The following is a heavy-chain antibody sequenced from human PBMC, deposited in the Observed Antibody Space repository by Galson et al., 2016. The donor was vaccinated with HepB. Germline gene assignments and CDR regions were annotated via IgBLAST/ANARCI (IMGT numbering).Heavy chain of an antibody. V-gene: IGHV4-34*01. Sequence: SETLSLTCTVSGASITSYYWTWIRQPPGKGLEWIGEINHSGTTNYNPSLNSRVTISLGTSNNQFSLRLTSVTAADTAVYYCARGVPGDYWGQGTLVTVSS. D-gene: IGHD1-14*01. CDR1: GASITSYY. CDR2: INHSGTT. CDR3: ARGVPGDY. J-gene: IGHJ4*02.